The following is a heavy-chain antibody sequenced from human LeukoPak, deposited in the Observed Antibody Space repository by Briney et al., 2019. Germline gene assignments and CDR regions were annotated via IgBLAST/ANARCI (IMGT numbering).Heavy chain of an antibody. Sequence: GGSLRLSCAASGFTFSSYGMTWVRQAPGKGLEWISGTSGSGGSTYYANSVKGRFTISRDNSKNTLYLEMNSLRAEDTAVYYFAENGGSQCYPHLDHWGRGSLVTVSS. CDR2: TSGSGGST. D-gene: IGHD2-15*01. CDR3: AENGGSQCYPHLDH. V-gene: IGHV3-23*01. CDR1: GFTFSSYG. J-gene: IGHJ4*02.